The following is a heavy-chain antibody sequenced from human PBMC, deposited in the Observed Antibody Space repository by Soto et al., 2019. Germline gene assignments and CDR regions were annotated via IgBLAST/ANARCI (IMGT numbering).Heavy chain of an antibody. CDR1: GYTFTSYY. V-gene: IGHV1-46*01. CDR2: INPSGDST. J-gene: IGHJ3*02. CDR3: ARDIPPLDYYDPSGYNAFDI. Sequence: QVQLVQSGAEVKKPGASVKVSCKASGYTFTSYYMHWVRQAPGQGLEWMGIINPSGDSTSYAQKFQGRVTMTRDPSTSTVYMDLSSLRSEDTAVYYCARDIPPLDYYDPSGYNAFDIWGQGTMVTVSS. D-gene: IGHD3-22*01.